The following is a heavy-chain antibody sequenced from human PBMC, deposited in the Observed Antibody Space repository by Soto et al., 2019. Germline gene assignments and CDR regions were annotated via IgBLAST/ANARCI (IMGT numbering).Heavy chain of an antibody. V-gene: IGHV3-7*03. Sequence: EVQLVESGGGLVQPGGSLRLSCVASEFTFSNSWMSWVRQAPGKGLEWLANIKEDGRETFYADSVKGRFTISRDNAKNSLFLQMNSLGAEDTAIYYCARDSVGGYFEFWGQGTLVTVTS. CDR3: ARDSVGGYFEF. J-gene: IGHJ1*01. D-gene: IGHD3-22*01. CDR2: IKEDGRET. CDR1: EFTFSNSW.